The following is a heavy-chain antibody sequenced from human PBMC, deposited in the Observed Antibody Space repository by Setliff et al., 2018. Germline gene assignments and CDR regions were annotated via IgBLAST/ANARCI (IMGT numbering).Heavy chain of an antibody. D-gene: IGHD3-10*01. CDR1: GGSISSGTFY. J-gene: IGHJ6*03. CDR2: IYSSGNI. Sequence: SETLSLTCTVSGGSISSGTFYWTWLRQPAGKGLEWIGHIYSSGNINYNPSLVSRVTISIDTSKSQFSLRLSSVTAADTAVYYCARGITYYYHMDLWGTGTTVTVSS. CDR3: ARGITYYYHMDL. V-gene: IGHV4-61*09.